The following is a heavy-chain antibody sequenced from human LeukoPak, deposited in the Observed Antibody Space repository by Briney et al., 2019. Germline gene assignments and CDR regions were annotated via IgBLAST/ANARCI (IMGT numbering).Heavy chain of an antibody. J-gene: IGHJ4*02. D-gene: IGHD4-17*01. V-gene: IGHV3-7*01. CDR2: IKQDGSEK. Sequence: GGSLRLSCVASGFTFSSRDWMTWVRQAPGKGLEWVANIKQDGSEKYYVDSVKGRFTISRDNAKNSLYLQMNSLRAEDTAVYYCARFATVTTAFDYWGQGTLVTVSS. CDR3: ARFATVTTAFDY. CDR1: GFTFSSRDW.